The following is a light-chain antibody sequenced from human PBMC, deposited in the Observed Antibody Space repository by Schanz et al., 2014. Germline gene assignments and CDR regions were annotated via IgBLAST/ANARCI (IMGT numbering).Light chain of an antibody. CDR1: SSDVGGYNY. V-gene: IGLV2-8*01. CDR3: NSYAGSNNVI. CDR2: EVT. J-gene: IGLJ2*01. Sequence: QSALTQPPSASGSLGQSVTISCTGTSSDVGGYNYVSWYQQHPGKVPKLMIYEVTKRPSGISNRFSGSKSGNTASLTVSGLQAEDEADYYCNSYAGSNNVIFGGGTKLTVL.